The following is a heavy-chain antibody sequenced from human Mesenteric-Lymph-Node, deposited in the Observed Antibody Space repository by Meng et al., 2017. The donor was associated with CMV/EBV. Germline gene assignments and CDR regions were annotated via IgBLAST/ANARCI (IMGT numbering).Heavy chain of an antibody. Sequence: GGSLRLSCSASGFTFSSYGMHWVRQAPGKGLEWVAFLRFDGSSKNYGDSVKGRFTISRGNSKSTLYLQMNSLRAEDTAVYYCARDQGAGSMVIDHWGQGTLVTVSS. CDR2: LRFDGSSK. D-gene: IGHD4/OR15-4a*01. V-gene: IGHV3-30*02. CDR1: GFTFSSYG. J-gene: IGHJ4*02. CDR3: ARDQGAGSMVIDH.